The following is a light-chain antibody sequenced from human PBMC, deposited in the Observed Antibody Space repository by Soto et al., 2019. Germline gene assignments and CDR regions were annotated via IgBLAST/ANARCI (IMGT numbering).Light chain of an antibody. Sequence: EIVMTQSPATLSVSPGERVTLSCRASQTVSNSLAWYQQKPGQAPRLLIYGASTRATGIPARFSGSGSGTEFTLTISSLQSEDFATYYCQKYNSAPHTFGGGTKVEIQ. CDR2: GAS. J-gene: IGKJ4*01. CDR3: QKYNSAPHT. V-gene: IGKV3-15*01. CDR1: QTVSNS.